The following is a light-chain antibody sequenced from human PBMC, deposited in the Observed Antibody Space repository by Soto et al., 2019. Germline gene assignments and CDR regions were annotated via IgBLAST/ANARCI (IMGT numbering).Light chain of an antibody. V-gene: IGKV1-5*03. J-gene: IGKJ1*01. CDR1: QSIRSY. CDR2: KAS. CDR3: QQYTTYPTWT. Sequence: DIQMTQSPSTLSASVGDRVTITCRASQSIRSYLAWYQQKPGKAPKLLISKASSLESGVPSRFSGSGSGTAFTLTISSLQPDDFATYYCQQYTTYPTWTFGQGTKVEIK.